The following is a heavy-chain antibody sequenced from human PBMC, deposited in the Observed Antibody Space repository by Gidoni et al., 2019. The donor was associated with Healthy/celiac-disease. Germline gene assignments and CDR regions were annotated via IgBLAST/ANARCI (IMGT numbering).Heavy chain of an antibody. D-gene: IGHD5-18*01. Sequence: QVQLQQWGAGLLKPSETLSLTCAVYGGSFSGYYWSWIRQPPGKGLEWIGEINHSGSTNYNPSLKSRVTISVDTSKNQFSLKLSSVTAADTAVYYCARPRGYSYGYVGFDYWGQGTLVTVSS. V-gene: IGHV4-34*01. CDR1: GGSFSGYY. J-gene: IGHJ4*02. CDR2: INHSGST. CDR3: ARPRGYSYGYVGFDY.